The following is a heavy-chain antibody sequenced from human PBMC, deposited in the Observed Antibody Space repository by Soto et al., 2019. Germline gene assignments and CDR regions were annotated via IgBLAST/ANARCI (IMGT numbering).Heavy chain of an antibody. V-gene: IGHV2-5*02. CDR2: IYGDDDQ. Sequence: QITLKESGPTLVKPTQTLTLTCTFSGFSLTTSAVGVGWIRQPPGKALEWLTVIYGDDDQRSSPSLRSRLTISKDTSKNQVVLRMTTMDPVDTATYYCAPSHRASAGLFDLWGQGTLVTVSS. CDR1: GFSLTTSAVG. CDR3: APSHRASAGLFDL. J-gene: IGHJ4*02.